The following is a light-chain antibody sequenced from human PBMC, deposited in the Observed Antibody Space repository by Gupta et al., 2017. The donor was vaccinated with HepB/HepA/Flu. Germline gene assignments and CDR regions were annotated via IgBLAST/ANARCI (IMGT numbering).Light chain of an antibody. V-gene: IGLV2-18*03. Sequence: QSALTQPPSVSGSPGQSVTISCTGTGSDVGSYDRVSWYQQSPGTAPKLLIDDVNHRPSGVPNRCSGSKSGNTASPTTSGLQAEDEADDYCSYYTSNITFTGIFGGGTKLTVL. CDR3: SYYTSNITFTGI. J-gene: IGLJ2*01. CDR1: GSDVGSYDR. CDR2: DVN.